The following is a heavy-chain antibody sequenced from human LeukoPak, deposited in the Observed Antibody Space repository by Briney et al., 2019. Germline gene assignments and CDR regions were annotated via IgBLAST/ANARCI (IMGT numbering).Heavy chain of an antibody. CDR2: IYYSGST. D-gene: IGHD6-19*01. J-gene: IGHJ6*03. CDR3: AGGYSSGWYGYYYYYYMDV. Sequence: SETLSLTCTVSGGSISSSSYYWGWIRQPPGRGLEWIGNIYYSGSTYYNPSLKSRVTISVDTSKNQFSLKLSSVTAADTAVYYCAGGYSSGWYGYYYYYYMDVWGKGTTVTISS. CDR1: GGSISSSSYY. V-gene: IGHV4-39*01.